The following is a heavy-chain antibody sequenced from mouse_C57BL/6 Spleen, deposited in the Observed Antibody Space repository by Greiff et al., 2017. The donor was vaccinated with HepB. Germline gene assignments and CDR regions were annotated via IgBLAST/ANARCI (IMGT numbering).Heavy chain of an antibody. Sequence: QVQLQQSGAELVRPGASVTLSCKASGYTFTDYEMHWVKQTPVHGLEWIGAIDPETGGTAYNQKFKGKAILTADKSSSTAYMELRSLTSEDSAVYYCTRCDTTVVHFDYWGQGTTLTVSS. CDR3: TRCDTTVVHFDY. V-gene: IGHV1-15*01. CDR2: IDPETGGT. J-gene: IGHJ2*01. D-gene: IGHD1-1*01. CDR1: GYTFTDYE.